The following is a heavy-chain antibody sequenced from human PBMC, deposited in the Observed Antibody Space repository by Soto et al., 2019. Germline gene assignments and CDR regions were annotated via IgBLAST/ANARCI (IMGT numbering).Heavy chain of an antibody. Sequence: EVQVVEYGGGLVQHGGSLRLSCAASGFTFSNSCMAWVRQSPGTGLEWVANIKQEVSVMFYVGSVKGRLTSSRDNAKNALYRQMNNLRAEDTAVYYCGTEDLGIGGQGTLVTVSS. CDR3: GTEDLGI. D-gene: IGHD2-2*03. J-gene: IGHJ4*02. CDR2: IKQEVSVM. CDR1: GFTFSNSC. V-gene: IGHV3-7*01.